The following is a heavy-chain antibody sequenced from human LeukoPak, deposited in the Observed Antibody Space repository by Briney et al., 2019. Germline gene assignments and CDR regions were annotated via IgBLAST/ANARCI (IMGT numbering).Heavy chain of an antibody. Sequence: GGSLRLSCVTSGFTFSTSAMSWVRQAPGKGLQWVSYIGNSGSNIYYADSVKGRFTISRDNAKNSLFLQMNSLRAEDTAVYYCAKEGVVVVPAATPHFDYWGGGTLVTVSS. D-gene: IGHD2-2*01. CDR3: AKEGVVVVPAATPHFDY. CDR2: IGNSGSNI. CDR1: GFTFSTSA. J-gene: IGHJ4*02. V-gene: IGHV3-21*05.